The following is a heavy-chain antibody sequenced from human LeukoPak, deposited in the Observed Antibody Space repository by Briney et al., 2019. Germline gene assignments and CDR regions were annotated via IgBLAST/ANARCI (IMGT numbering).Heavy chain of an antibody. CDR2: ISSNGGST. CDR1: GFTFSSYA. J-gene: IGHJ4*02. D-gene: IGHD2-15*01. Sequence: GGSLRLSCSASGFTFSSYAMHWVRQAPGKGLEYVSAISSNGGSTYYADSVKGRFTISRDNSKNTLYLQMSSLRAEDTAVYYCARDQCGGGSCYSDYWGQGTLVTVSS. CDR3: ARDQCGGGSCYSDY. V-gene: IGHV3-64D*06.